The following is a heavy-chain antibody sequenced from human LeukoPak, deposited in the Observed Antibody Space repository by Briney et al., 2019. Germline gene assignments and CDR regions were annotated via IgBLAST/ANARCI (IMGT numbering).Heavy chain of an antibody. CDR2: SSLANGNT. CDR3: TTGEAGFSRYEY. CDR1: GYTFTSYA. Sequence: ASVKVSCKASGYTFTSYAITWVRQAPGEGLEWMGWSSLANGNTNYAQKLQGRVTMTIDISTSTAYVELRSLRSDDTAIYYCTTGEAGFSRYEYWGQGTVVTVSS. D-gene: IGHD6-19*01. J-gene: IGHJ4*02. V-gene: IGHV1-18*01.